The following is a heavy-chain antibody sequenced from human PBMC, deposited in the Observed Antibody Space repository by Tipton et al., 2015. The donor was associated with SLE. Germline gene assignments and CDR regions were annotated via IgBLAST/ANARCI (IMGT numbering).Heavy chain of an antibody. CDR3: AKRESSSGWSFDY. CDR2: ISGSGGST. V-gene: IGHV3-23*01. Sequence: SLRLSCAASGFTFSSYAMSWVRQAPGKGLEWVSAISGSGGSTYYADSVKGRFTISRDNSKNTLYLQMNSLRAEDTAVYYCAKRESSSGWSFDYWGQGPLVTVSS. CDR1: GFTFSSYA. D-gene: IGHD6-19*01. J-gene: IGHJ4*02.